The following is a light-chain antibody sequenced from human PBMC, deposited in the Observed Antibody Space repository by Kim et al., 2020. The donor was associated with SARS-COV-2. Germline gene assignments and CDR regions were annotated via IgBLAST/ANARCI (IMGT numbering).Light chain of an antibody. CDR2: GAS. CDR1: QGISNY. CDR3: HQFNSYPRT. J-gene: IGKJ1*01. V-gene: IGKV1-9*01. Sequence: DIQLTQSPSFLSASVGDRVTITCRASQGISNYLAWYQQDPGKAPKLLIYGASTLQSGVPSRFSGSGSGTDFTLTISNLQPEDFATYSCHQFNSYPRTFGQGTKVDIK.